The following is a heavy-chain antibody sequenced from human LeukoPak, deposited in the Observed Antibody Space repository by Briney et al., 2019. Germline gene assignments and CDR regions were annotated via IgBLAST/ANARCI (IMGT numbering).Heavy chain of an antibody. V-gene: IGHV3-7*04. Sequence: PGGSLRLSCAASSFTFSNYWMSWVRQAPGKGLEWVANINEDGSVKTHVESVKGRFTISRDNAKDVLYLQMNSLRAEDTGMYYCARGRPTPGTDYWGQGILVTVSS. CDR3: ARGRPTPGTDY. CDR1: SFTFSNYW. CDR2: INEDGSVK. D-gene: IGHD6-13*01. J-gene: IGHJ4*02.